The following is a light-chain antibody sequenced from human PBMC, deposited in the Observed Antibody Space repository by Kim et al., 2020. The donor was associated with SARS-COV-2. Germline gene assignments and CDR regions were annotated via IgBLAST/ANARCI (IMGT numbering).Light chain of an antibody. V-gene: IGLV2-14*04. CDR3: SSYIRSSTNYV. J-gene: IGLJ1*01. CDR2: DFS. CDR1: SSDVGGYNY. Sequence: QSIAISCSGTSSDVGGYNYVSWYQQHPGKAPKLMIYDFSTRPSGVSNRFSGSKSGNTASLTISGLQAEDEADYYCSSYIRSSTNYVFGTGTKVTVL.